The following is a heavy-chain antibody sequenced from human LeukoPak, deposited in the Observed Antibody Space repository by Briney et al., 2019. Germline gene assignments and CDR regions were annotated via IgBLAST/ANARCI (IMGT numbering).Heavy chain of an antibody. J-gene: IGHJ5*02. V-gene: IGHV4-4*02. D-gene: IGHD3-22*01. CDR3: TRGITMIVVVISNWFDP. CDR1: GGSIFSSNW. Sequence: PSETLSLTCAVSGGSIFSSNWWSWVRQPPGKGLEWIGQIFHSGSTSYSPSLKSRVTISEDKSKNQFSLKLSSVTAADTAVYYCTRGITMIVVVISNWFDPWGQGTLVTVSS. CDR2: IFHSGST.